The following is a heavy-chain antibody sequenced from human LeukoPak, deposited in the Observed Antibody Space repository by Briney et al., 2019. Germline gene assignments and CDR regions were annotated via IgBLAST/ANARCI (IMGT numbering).Heavy chain of an antibody. D-gene: IGHD1-26*01. V-gene: IGHV4-30-2*01. Sequence: SETLSLTCAVSGGSISSGGYSWSWIRQPPGKGLEWIGYIYHSGSTYYNPSLKSRVTISVDRSKNQFSLKLSSVTAADTAVYYCARDRSSGPWDWGQGTLVTVSS. CDR3: ARDRSSGPWD. J-gene: IGHJ4*02. CDR1: GGSISSGGYS. CDR2: IYHSGST.